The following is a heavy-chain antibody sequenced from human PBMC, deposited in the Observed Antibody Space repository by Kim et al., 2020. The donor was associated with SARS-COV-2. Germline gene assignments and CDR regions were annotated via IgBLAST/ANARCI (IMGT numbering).Heavy chain of an antibody. CDR3: ARDDPADFGGYAGY. V-gene: IGHV1-69*13. J-gene: IGHJ4*02. Sequence: SVKVSCKTSGDTFSTYAISWVRQAPGRGLEWMGGIIPIFGAANYAQNFQGRVTITADESTSTAYMELSSLKSEDTAVYYCARDDPADFGGYAGYWGQGTLVTVSS. D-gene: IGHD5-12*01. CDR2: IIPIFGAA. CDR1: GDTFSTYA.